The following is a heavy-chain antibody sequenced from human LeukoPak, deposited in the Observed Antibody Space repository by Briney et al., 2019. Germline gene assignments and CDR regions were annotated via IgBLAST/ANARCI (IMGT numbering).Heavy chain of an antibody. CDR3: AREGAVAGTDFVY. CDR1: GFTFSSYA. CDR2: ISYDRSNK. Sequence: QPGGSLRLSCAASGFTFSSYAMHWVRQAPGKGLEWVAVISYDRSNKYYADSVKGRFTISKDNSKNTLYLQMNSLRAEDTAVYYCAREGAVAGTDFVYWGQGTLVTVSS. J-gene: IGHJ4*02. D-gene: IGHD6-19*01. V-gene: IGHV3-30-3*01.